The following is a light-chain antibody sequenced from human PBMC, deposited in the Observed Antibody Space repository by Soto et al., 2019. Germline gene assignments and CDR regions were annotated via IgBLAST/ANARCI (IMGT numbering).Light chain of an antibody. Sequence: EIVLTQSPGTLSVSPGGKATLSFRASQSVSSKLAWYQQKPGQAPRLLFYGASTGATGIPARFSGSGSETEFTLSISSLQSEDFAVYYCQQYNNWPGTFGQGTKVDIK. CDR1: QSVSSK. CDR3: QQYNNWPGT. V-gene: IGKV3-15*01. J-gene: IGKJ1*01. CDR2: GAS.